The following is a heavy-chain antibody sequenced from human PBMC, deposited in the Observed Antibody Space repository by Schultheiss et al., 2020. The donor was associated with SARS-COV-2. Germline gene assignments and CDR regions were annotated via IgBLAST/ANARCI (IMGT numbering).Heavy chain of an antibody. CDR2: IYTSGST. CDR3: ARDITGTYVPHYSGMDV. CDR1: GGSISSYY. J-gene: IGHJ6*02. D-gene: IGHD1-7*01. V-gene: IGHV4-4*07. Sequence: SETLSLTCAVYGGSISSYYWSWIRQPAGKGLEWIGRIYTSGSTNYNPSLKSRVTMSVDTSKNQFSLKLSSVTAADTAVYYCARDITGTYVPHYSGMDVWGQGTTVTVSS.